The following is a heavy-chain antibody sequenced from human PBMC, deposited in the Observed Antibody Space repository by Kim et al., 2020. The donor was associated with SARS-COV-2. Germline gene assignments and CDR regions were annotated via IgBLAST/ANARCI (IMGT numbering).Heavy chain of an antibody. CDR1: GYSFTDYW. V-gene: IGHV5-10-1*01. CDR3: AKLGPYGMDV. CDR2: IDPDNSYT. J-gene: IGHJ6*02. Sequence: GESLKISCKASGYSFTDYWITWVRQMPGKGLEWMGTIDPDNSYTTYHPSFQGHVTTSADKSITTASLQWSSLKASDTAIYYRAKLGPYGMDVWGQGTTVTVSS.